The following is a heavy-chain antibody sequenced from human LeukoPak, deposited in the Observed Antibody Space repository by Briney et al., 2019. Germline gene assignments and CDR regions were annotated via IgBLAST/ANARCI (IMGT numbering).Heavy chain of an antibody. J-gene: IGHJ4*02. Sequence: PGGSLRLSCAASGFTFDDYTMHWVRQAPGKGLEWVSYISSSSRTIYYADSVKGRFTISRDNAKNSLYLQMNSLRAEDTAVFYCARDRGGTDDFWSGYYTGYFDYWGQGTLVTVSS. V-gene: IGHV3-48*01. CDR2: ISSSSRTI. CDR3: ARDRGGTDDFWSGYYTGYFDY. CDR1: GFTFDDYT. D-gene: IGHD3-3*01.